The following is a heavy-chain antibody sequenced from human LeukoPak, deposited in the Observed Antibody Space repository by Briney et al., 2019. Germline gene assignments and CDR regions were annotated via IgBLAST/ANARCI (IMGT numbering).Heavy chain of an antibody. D-gene: IGHD3-9*01. Sequence: SETLSLTCTVSGGSISSYYWSWIRQPPGKGLEWIGYIYYSGSTNYNPSLKSRVTISVDTSKNQFSLKLSSVTAAATAVAYCARAAAHWFSSYFDSWGQGTLVTVSS. V-gene: IGHV4-59*08. CDR2: IYYSGST. J-gene: IGHJ4*02. CDR1: GGSISSYY. CDR3: ARAAAHWFSSYFDS.